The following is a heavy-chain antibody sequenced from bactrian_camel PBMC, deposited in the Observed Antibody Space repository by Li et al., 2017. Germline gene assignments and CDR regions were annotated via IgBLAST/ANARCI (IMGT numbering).Heavy chain of an antibody. V-gene: IGHV3S53*01. J-gene: IGHJ4*01. CDR3: AVRRGYNCLPSD. D-gene: IGHD5*01. Sequence: VQLVESGGGSVQAGGSLRLSCAASGYTGNNNCMGWFRQAPGKELELVSTLTADGTTKYADSVKGRFTISQDKAKNTLYLQMTALKTEDTAVYYCAVRRGYNCLPSDWGQGTQVTVS. CDR1: GYTGNNNC. CDR2: LTADGTT.